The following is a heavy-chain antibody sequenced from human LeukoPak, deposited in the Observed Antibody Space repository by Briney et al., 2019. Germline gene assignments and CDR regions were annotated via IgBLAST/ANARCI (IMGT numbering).Heavy chain of an antibody. CDR2: ITHNGGST. V-gene: IGHV3-23*01. J-gene: IGHJ4*02. Sequence: GGSLRLSCAASGFTFSTYAMSWVRQAPGKGLEWVSVITHNGGSTNYADSVKGRFTISRDNSKNMLFLQMNSLRAEDTALYYCVRAWDYWGQGSLVTVSS. CDR1: GFTFSTYA. CDR3: VRAWDY.